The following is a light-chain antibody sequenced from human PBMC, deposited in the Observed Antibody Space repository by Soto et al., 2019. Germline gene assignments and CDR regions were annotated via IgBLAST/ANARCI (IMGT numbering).Light chain of an antibody. CDR2: EVN. Sequence: QSALTQAASVSGSPGQSITISCTGTSSDVGDYNYVSWYQQHPGKAPKLMIYEVNNRPSGVSNRFSGSKSGNTASLTISGRQAEDEADDYCSSYTTSSTWVFGGGTKVTVL. J-gene: IGLJ3*02. V-gene: IGLV2-14*01. CDR3: SSYTTSSTWV. CDR1: SSDVGDYNY.